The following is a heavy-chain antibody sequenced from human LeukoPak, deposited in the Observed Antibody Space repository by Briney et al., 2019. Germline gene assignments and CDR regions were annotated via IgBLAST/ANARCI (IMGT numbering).Heavy chain of an antibody. J-gene: IGHJ3*02. CDR3: ARDRWYSIPNAFDI. V-gene: IGHV1-2*06. D-gene: IGHD4-23*01. Sequence: GASVKVSCKASGYTFTGYYMHWVRQAPGQGLEWMGRINPNSGGTNYAQKFQGRVTMTRDTSISTAYMELSRLRSDDTAVYYCARDRWYSIPNAFDIWGQGTMVTVSS. CDR1: GYTFTGYY. CDR2: INPNSGGT.